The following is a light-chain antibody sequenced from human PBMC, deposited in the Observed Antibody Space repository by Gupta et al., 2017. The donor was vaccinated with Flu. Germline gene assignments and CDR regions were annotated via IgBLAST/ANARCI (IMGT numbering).Light chain of an antibody. CDR1: QSIRTF. J-gene: IGKJ3*01. Sequence: IQMTQSPSSLSASVGDRVTITCRASQSIRTFINWYQQRPGRAPKLLIYAASSLHSGVPTRFSGSGSGTDFTLTISSLQPEDFATYYCQQSYSTPIFSFGPGTKVEIK. CDR3: QQSYSTPIFS. CDR2: AAS. V-gene: IGKV1-39*01.